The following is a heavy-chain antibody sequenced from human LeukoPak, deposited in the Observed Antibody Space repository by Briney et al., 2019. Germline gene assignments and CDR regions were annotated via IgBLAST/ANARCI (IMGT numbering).Heavy chain of an antibody. Sequence: ASVKVSCKASGYTFTGYYMHWVRQAPGQGLEWMGWINPNSGGTNYAQKFQGRVTVTRDTSISTAYMELSRLRSDDTAVYYCARVGASLTPPYYHYYGMDVWGQGTTVTVSS. CDR1: GYTFTGYY. D-gene: IGHD1-26*01. CDR2: INPNSGGT. V-gene: IGHV1-2*02. J-gene: IGHJ6*02. CDR3: ARVGASLTPPYYHYYGMDV.